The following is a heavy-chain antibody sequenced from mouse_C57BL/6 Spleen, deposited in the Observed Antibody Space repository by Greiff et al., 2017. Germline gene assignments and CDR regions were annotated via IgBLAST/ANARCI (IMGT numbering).Heavy chain of an antibody. CDR2: IDPENGDT. J-gene: IGHJ2*01. CDR1: GFNIKDDY. V-gene: IGHV14-4*01. D-gene: IGHD4-1*01. CDR3: TTRTGTDFDY. Sequence: EVQLQESGAELVRPGASVQLSCTASGFNIKDDYMHWVKQRPEQGLEWIGWIDPENGDTEYASKFQGKATITADTSSNTAYLQLSSLTSEDTAVYYCTTRTGTDFDYWGQGTTLTVSS.